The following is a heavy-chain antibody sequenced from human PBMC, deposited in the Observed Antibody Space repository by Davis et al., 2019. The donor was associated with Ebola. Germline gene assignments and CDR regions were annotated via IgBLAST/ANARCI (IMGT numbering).Heavy chain of an antibody. CDR2: IYYSGST. V-gene: IGHV4-61*08. J-gene: IGHJ4*02. D-gene: IGHD3-22*01. CDR3: ARSSYDSSGYYLPPQYYFDY. CDR1: GDSINSGGYT. Sequence: SETLSLTCAVSGDSINSGGYTWSWIRQPPGKGLEWIGYIYYSGSTNYNPSLKSRVTISVDTSKNQFSLKLSSVTAADTAVYYCARSSYDSSGYYLPPQYYFDYWGQGTLVTVSS.